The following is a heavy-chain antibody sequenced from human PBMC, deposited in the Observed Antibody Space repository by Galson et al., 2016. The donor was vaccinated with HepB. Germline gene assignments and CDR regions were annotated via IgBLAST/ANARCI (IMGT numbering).Heavy chain of an antibody. D-gene: IGHD3-9*01. Sequence: SLRLSCAASGFTFSNAWMSWVRQAPEKGLEWIGRIKSDIDGGSADYAAPVKGRFTISRDDSRNTVYLQMKSLKTEDTAVYYCSTDDWVTFWGQGTLVTVSS. J-gene: IGHJ4*02. CDR3: STDDWVTF. CDR1: GFTFSNAW. V-gene: IGHV3-15*01. CDR2: IKSDIDGGSA.